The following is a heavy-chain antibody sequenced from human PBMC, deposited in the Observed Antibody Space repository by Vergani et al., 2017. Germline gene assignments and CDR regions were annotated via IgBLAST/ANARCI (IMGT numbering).Heavy chain of an antibody. J-gene: IGHJ3*02. CDR3: ARARWRYCSGGSCSSDDAFDI. Sequence: QLQLQESGPGLVKPSETLSLTCTVSGGSISSSSYYWGWIRQPPGKGLEWIGSIYYSGSTYYNPSLKSRVTISVDTSKNQFSLKLSSVTAADTAVYYCARARWRYCSGGSCSSDDAFDIWGQGTMVTVSS. D-gene: IGHD2-15*01. CDR2: IYYSGST. V-gene: IGHV4-39*01. CDR1: GGSISSSSYY.